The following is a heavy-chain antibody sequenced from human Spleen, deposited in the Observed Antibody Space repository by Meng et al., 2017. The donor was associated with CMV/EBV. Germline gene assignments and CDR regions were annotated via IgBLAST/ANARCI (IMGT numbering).Heavy chain of an antibody. V-gene: IGHV1-69*05. J-gene: IGHJ5*02. CDR3: ARELHSSSSWFDP. CDR1: GYTFTSYG. Sequence: SVKVSCKXSGYTFTSYGISWVRQAPGQGLEXXGGIIPIFGTAXYAQKFXGRVTXTTDESTSTAYMELXSLRSEDTAVYYCARELHSSSSWFDPWGQGTLVTVSS. D-gene: IGHD6-6*01. CDR2: IIPIFGTA.